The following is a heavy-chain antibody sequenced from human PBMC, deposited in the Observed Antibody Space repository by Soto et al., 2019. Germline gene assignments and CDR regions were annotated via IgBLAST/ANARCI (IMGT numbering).Heavy chain of an antibody. J-gene: IGHJ5*02. CDR1: GGSISSGGYY. D-gene: IGHD5-18*01. V-gene: IGHV4-31*03. CDR2: IYYSGGT. Sequence: SETLSLTCTVSGGSISSGGYYWSWIRQHPGKGLEWIGYIYYSGGTYYNPSLKSRVTISVDTSKNQFSLKLSSVTAADTAVYYCARGYSYGSWFDPWGQGTLVTVSS. CDR3: ARGYSYGSWFDP.